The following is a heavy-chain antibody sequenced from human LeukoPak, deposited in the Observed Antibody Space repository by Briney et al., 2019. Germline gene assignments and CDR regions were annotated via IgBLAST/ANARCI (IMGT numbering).Heavy chain of an antibody. CDR1: GFTFSSYA. J-gene: IGHJ4*02. V-gene: IGHV3-23*01. Sequence: GGSLRLSCAASGFTFSSYAMSWVRQAPGKGLEWVSAISGSGGSTYYADSVKGRFPISRDNPKNTLYLQMNSLRAEDTAVYFCAKRGVVIRVILVGFHKEAYYFDSWAREPWSPSPQ. D-gene: IGHD3-22*01. CDR2: ISGSGGST. CDR3: AKRGVVIRVILVGFHKEAYYFDS.